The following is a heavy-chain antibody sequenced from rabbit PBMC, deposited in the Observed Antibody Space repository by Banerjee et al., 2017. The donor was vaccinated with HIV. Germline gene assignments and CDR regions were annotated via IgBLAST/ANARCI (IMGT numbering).Heavy chain of an antibody. CDR3: ARDYSSTVVGDALDL. CDR1: GFSFSSSYW. V-gene: IGHV1S45*01. Sequence: QEQLEESGGDLVKPEGSLALTCTASGFSFSSSYWICWVRQAPGKGLEWIGCIYTGSGGAAYASWAKGRFTISKTSSTTVTLQMTSLTAADTATYFCARDYSSTVVGDALDLWGQGTLVTVS. CDR2: IYTGSGGA. J-gene: IGHJ3*01. D-gene: IGHD4-1*01.